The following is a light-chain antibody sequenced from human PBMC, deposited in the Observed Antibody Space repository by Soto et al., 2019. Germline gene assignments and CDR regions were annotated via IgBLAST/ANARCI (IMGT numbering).Light chain of an antibody. Sequence: EIVMTQSPATLSGSPGERATLSCRASQSVSSNLAWYQQKPGQAPRLLIYGASTRATGIPARFSGSGSGTEFTRTISSLQSEDFAVYYCQQYNNWPPWTFGQGTKVEIK. CDR2: GAS. J-gene: IGKJ1*01. V-gene: IGKV3-15*01. CDR1: QSVSSN. CDR3: QQYNNWPPWT.